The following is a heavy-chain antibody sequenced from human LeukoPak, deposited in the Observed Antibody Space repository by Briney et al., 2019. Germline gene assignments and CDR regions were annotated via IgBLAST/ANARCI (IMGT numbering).Heavy chain of an antibody. CDR2: IKQDGSEK. CDR1: GFTFSSYW. Sequence: GGSLRLSCAASGFTFSSYWMSWVRQAPGKGLECVANIKQDGSEKCYVDSVKGRFTISRDNAKNSLYLQMNSLRAEDTAVYYCARDLYSYGYYFDYWGQGTLVTVSS. J-gene: IGHJ4*02. D-gene: IGHD5-18*01. CDR3: ARDLYSYGYYFDY. V-gene: IGHV3-7*01.